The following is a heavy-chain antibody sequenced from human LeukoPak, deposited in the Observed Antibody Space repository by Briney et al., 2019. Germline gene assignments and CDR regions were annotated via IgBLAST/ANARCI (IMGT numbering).Heavy chain of an antibody. Sequence: GGSLRLSCAASGFTVITNDMTWVRQAPGKGLEWVSVLYSDGNTKYADSVQGRFTISRDNSKNTLYLEMNSLSADDTAVYYCAKGVEPLAANTLAYWGQGTLVTVSS. CDR1: GFTVITND. CDR3: AKGVEPLAANTLAY. J-gene: IGHJ4*02. V-gene: IGHV3-53*01. CDR2: LYSDGNT. D-gene: IGHD1-14*01.